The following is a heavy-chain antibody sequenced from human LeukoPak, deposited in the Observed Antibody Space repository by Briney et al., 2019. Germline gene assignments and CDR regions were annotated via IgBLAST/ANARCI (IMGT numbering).Heavy chain of an antibody. Sequence: SQTLSLTCAISGDSVSSINGAWNWVRQSPSRGLEWLGRTYYRSKWYSDYAVPIQGRMSINPDTSKNQITLHLFSVTPDDTAVYYCARDVATTGWYTFDYWGQGTRVTVSS. CDR3: ARDVATTGWYTFDY. D-gene: IGHD6-19*01. CDR2: TYYRSKWYS. CDR1: GDSVSSINGA. J-gene: IGHJ4*02. V-gene: IGHV6-1*01.